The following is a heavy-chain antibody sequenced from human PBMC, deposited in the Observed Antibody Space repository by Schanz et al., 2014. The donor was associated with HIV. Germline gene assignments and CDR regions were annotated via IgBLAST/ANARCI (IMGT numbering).Heavy chain of an antibody. V-gene: IGHV1-69*01. CDR3: ARCSGSNYSPCHNYYGLDV. J-gene: IGHJ6*02. Sequence: QVQLVQSGAEVKKPGSSVKVSCKASGGTFSIYAISWVRQAPGQGLEWMGGIIPIFGTANYAQKFQGRVTIIADESTSTAYMELSSLRSADTAVYFCARCSGSNYSPCHNYYGLDVWGQGTTVSVSS. CDR2: IIPIFGTA. CDR1: GGTFSIYA. D-gene: IGHD3-10*02.